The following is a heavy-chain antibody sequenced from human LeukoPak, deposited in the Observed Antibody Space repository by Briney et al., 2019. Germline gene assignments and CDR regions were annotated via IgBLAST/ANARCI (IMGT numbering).Heavy chain of an antibody. CDR3: ARVVEYSSSRDV. V-gene: IGHV4-34*01. Sequence: PSETLSLTCTVSGGSISGYYWSWIRQPPGKGLEWIGEINHSENTNYNPSLKSRVTVSVDTSKNQFSLKLTSVTAADTAVYYCARVVEYSSSRDVWGQGTTVTVSS. D-gene: IGHD6-6*01. CDR2: INHSENT. CDR1: GGSISGYY. J-gene: IGHJ6*02.